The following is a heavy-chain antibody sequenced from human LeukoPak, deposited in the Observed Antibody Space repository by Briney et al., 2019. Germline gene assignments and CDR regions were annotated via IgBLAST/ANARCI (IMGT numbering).Heavy chain of an antibody. D-gene: IGHD1-26*01. V-gene: IGHV1-18*01. CDR1: GYSFVFFG. CDR2: IDSHNGDR. J-gene: IGHJ4*02. CDR3: ARAVSGSLYGDFDF. Sequence: ASVKVSCKASGYSFVFFGVAWVRQAPGQGLEWMGWIDSHNGDRNYAEKFQDRVTMTTDTSTTTSYMELRSLRSDDTAVYYCARAVSGSLYGDFDFWDQGTLVTVSA.